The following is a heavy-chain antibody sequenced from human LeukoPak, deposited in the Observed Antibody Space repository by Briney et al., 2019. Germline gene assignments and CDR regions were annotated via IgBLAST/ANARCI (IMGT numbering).Heavy chain of an antibody. D-gene: IGHD1-26*01. CDR1: GYTFTGYY. J-gene: IGHJ3*02. CDR2: MNPNSGNT. CDR3: ARGVSGSSRAFDI. Sequence: ASVKVSCKASGYTFTGYYMHWVRQATGQGLEWMGWMNPNSGNTGYAQKFQGRVTMTRNTSISTAYMELSSLRSEDTAVYYCARGVSGSSRAFDIWGQGTMVTVSS. V-gene: IGHV1-8*02.